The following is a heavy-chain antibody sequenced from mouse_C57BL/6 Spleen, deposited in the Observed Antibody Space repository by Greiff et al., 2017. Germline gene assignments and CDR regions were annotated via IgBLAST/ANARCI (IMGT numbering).Heavy chain of an antibody. Sequence: VNVVESGAELVRPGASVTLSCKASGYTFTDYEMHWVKQTPVHGLEWIGAIDPETGGTAYNQKFKGKAILTADKSSSTAYMELRSLTSEDSAVYYCTPFYYGYAWFAYWGQGTLVTVSA. D-gene: IGHD2-2*01. CDR2: IDPETGGT. J-gene: IGHJ3*01. CDR3: TPFYYGYAWFAY. CDR1: GYTFTDYE. V-gene: IGHV1-15*01.